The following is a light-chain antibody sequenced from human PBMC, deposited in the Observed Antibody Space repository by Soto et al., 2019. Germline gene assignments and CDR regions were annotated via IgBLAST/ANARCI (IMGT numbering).Light chain of an antibody. CDR1: QSLTNSF. CDR2: DAS. V-gene: IGKV3-20*01. Sequence: DIVMTQSPGTLSLSPGERATLSCRASQSLTNSFIAWYQQRPGQAPRLLIYDASNRATGIPARFSGSGSGTDFTLTISRLEPEDFAVYYCQQYGSSGTFGQGTKVDIK. CDR3: QQYGSSGT. J-gene: IGKJ1*01.